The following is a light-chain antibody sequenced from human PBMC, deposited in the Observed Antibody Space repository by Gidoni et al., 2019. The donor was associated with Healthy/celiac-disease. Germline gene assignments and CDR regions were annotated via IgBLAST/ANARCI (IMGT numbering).Light chain of an antibody. V-gene: IGLV2-14*01. CDR1: SSDVCGYNY. CDR2: DVS. CDR3: SSYTSSSTVV. J-gene: IGLJ2*01. Sequence: QSALTQPASVSGSPGQSITISCTGTSSDVCGYNYVSWYQQHPGKATKLMIYDVSNRPSGVSNRFSGSKSGNTASLTISGLQAEDEADYYCSSYTSSSTVVFGGGTKLTVL.